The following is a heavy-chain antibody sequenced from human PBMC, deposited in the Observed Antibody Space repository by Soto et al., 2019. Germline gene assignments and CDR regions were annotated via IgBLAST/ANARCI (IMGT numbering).Heavy chain of an antibody. V-gene: IGHV3-30*18. D-gene: IGHD6-19*01. CDR2: ISYDGSNK. Sequence: QVQLVESGVGVVQPGRSLRLSCAASGFTFSSYGMHWVRQAPGKGLEWVAVISYDGSNKYYADSVKGRFTISRDNSKNTLYLQMNSLRAEDTAVYYCAKVAEYYYYYMDVWGKGTTVTVSS. CDR3: AKVAEYYYYYMDV. J-gene: IGHJ6*03. CDR1: GFTFSSYG.